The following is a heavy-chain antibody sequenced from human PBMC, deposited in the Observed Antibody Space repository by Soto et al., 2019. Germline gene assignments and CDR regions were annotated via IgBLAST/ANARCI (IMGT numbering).Heavy chain of an antibody. D-gene: IGHD5-12*01. CDR1: GFTFSDYY. CDR2: ISVSGSSI. V-gene: IGHV3-11*01. Sequence: QVQLVESGGGLVKPGGSLRLSCAASGFTFSDYYMTWVRQAPGKGLEWVSYISVSGSSIKYADSVRGRFTITRDNAKNSVFLQMNSLRAEDTAVYYCVRVDDGFDEVNFDYWGQGTLVTVSS. CDR3: VRVDDGFDEVNFDY. J-gene: IGHJ4*02.